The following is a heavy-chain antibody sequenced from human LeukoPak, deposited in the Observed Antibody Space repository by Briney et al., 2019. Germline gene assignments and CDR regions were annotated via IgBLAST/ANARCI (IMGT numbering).Heavy chain of an antibody. D-gene: IGHD3-22*01. CDR2: IYHRGSP. V-gene: IGHV4-4*02. Sequence: SGTLSLTCAVSGGSISNDNWWSWVRQPPGKGLEWIGEIYHRGSPNYNPSLKSRATLSVDKSKNQFSLKLSSVTAADTAVYYCATRLFYDSTGYFDYWGQGTLVTVSS. CDR3: ATRLFYDSTGYFDY. CDR1: GGSISNDNW. J-gene: IGHJ4*02.